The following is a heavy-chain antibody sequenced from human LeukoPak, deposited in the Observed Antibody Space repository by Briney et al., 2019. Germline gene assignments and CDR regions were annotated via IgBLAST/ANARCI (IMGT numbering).Heavy chain of an antibody. CDR1: GYTFTGYY. J-gene: IGHJ3*02. CDR2: INPNSGGT. V-gene: IGHV1-2*02. Sequence: GASVKVSCKASGYTFTGYYMHWVRQAPGQGLEWMGWINPNSGGTNYAQKFQGRATMTRDTSISTAYMELSRLRSDDTAVYYCARDVTMIVVVITAEGAFDIWGQGTMVTVSS. D-gene: IGHD3-22*01. CDR3: ARDVTMIVVVITAEGAFDI.